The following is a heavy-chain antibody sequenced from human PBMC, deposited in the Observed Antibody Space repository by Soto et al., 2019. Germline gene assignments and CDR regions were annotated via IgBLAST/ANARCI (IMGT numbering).Heavy chain of an antibody. CDR3: ARGLYGDEIDP. V-gene: IGHV1-46*03. CDR1: GYSFTTSY. D-gene: IGHD4-17*01. CDR2: INANGGTT. J-gene: IGHJ5*02. Sequence: ASVKVSCKASGYSFTTSYMHWVRQAPGQGLEWMGIINANGGTTNYAQKFQGRVTMTRDTSTSTVYMELSSLRSDDTAVYFCARGLYGDEIDPWGQGTRVTVAS.